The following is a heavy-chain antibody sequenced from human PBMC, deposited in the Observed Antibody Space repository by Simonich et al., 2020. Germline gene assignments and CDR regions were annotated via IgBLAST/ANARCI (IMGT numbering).Heavy chain of an antibody. V-gene: IGHV3-74*01. J-gene: IGHJ3*02. CDR2: INSDASST. CDR1: GFTFSGYW. Sequence: EVQLVESGGGLVQPGGSLRLSCAASGFTFSGYWMHGVRQAQGKGLVWVSSINSDASSTSYADSGKGRFTISRDNAKNTLYLQMNSLRAEDKAVYYCARDYSNYDAFDIWGQGTMVTVSS. CDR3: ARDYSNYDAFDI. D-gene: IGHD4-4*01.